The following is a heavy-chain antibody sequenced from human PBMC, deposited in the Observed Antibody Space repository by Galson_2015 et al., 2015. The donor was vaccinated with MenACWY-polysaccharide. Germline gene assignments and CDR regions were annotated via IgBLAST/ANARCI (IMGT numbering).Heavy chain of an antibody. CDR2: IYYTGGT. CDR3: ARAPDHGDSVIYFER. CDR1: GDSISSGPSY. D-gene: IGHD4-17*01. V-gene: IGHV4-31*11. J-gene: IGHJ1*01. Sequence: TLSLPCAVSGDSISSGPSYWRWLRRRPGKGLEWIGNIYYTGGTYYNPSLRSRVTVTIDTSQNHFSLKLNSVTAADTAVYYCARAPDHGDSVIYFERWGQGILVTVSS.